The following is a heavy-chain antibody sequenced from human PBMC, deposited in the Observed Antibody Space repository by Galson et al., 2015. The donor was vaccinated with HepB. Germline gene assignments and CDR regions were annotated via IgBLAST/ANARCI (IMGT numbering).Heavy chain of an antibody. V-gene: IGHV3-23*01. CDR1: GFIFSKYA. D-gene: IGHD6-25*01. J-gene: IGHJ4*02. Sequence: SLRLSCAASGFIFSKYAMNWVRQAPGKGLEWVSIISGGAGDTYSKYAASVKGRFAISRDNSKNILYLEMNSLRDEDKAVYYCGKCTSRSGCFGLHLEYWGQGTLVTVSS. CDR3: GKCTSRSGCFGLHLEY. CDR2: ISGGAGDT.